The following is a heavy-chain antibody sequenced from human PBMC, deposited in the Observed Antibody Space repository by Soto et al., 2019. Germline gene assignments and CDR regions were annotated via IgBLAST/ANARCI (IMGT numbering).Heavy chain of an antibody. Sequence: SETLSLTCTVSGGSISSGDYYWSWIRQPPGKGLEWIGYIYYSGSTYYNPSLKSRVTIPVDTSKNQFSLKLSSVTAADTAVYYCARVNGYSYGYFDYWGQGTLVTVSS. CDR3: ARVNGYSYGYFDY. D-gene: IGHD5-18*01. V-gene: IGHV4-30-4*01. CDR2: IYYSGST. CDR1: GGSISSGDYY. J-gene: IGHJ4*02.